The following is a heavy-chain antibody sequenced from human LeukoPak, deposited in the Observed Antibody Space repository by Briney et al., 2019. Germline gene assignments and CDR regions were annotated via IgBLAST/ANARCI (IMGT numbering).Heavy chain of an antibody. CDR2: IIPILGIA. V-gene: IGHV1-69*04. CDR3: ARDPIEGFLEWFYYGMDV. CDR1: GGTFSSYA. D-gene: IGHD3-3*01. J-gene: IGHJ6*02. Sequence: SVKLSCKASGGTFSSYAISWVRQAPGQGLEWMGRIIPILGIANYAQKFQGRVTITADKSTSTAYMELRSLRSDDTAVYYCARDPIEGFLEWFYYGMDVWGQGTTVTVSS.